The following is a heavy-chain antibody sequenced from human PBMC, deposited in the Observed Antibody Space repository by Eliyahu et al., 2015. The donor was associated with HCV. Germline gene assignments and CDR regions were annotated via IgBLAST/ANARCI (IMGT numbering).Heavy chain of an antibody. CDR1: GGSFSGYY. D-gene: IGHD3-22*01. CDR3: AKEANPRNYYDSMDAFDI. Sequence: QVQLQQWGAGLLKPSETLSLTCAVYGGSFSGYYWSWIRQPPGKGLEWIGEINHSGSTNYNPSLKSRVTISVDTSKNQFSLKLSSVTAADTAVYYCAKEANPRNYYDSMDAFDIWGQGTMVTVSS. CDR2: INHSGST. J-gene: IGHJ3*02. V-gene: IGHV4-34*01.